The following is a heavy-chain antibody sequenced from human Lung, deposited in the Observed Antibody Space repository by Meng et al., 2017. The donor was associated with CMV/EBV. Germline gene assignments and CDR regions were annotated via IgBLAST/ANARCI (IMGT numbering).Heavy chain of an antibody. CDR1: GFRFSSHG. V-gene: IGHV3-30*02. Sequence: GGSXRLSCAASGFRFSSHGMHWVRQAPGKGLEWVAYIGYDGTNDKIKNSVKGRFTISRDNSKNTLYLQMDRLTPEDTAVYYCAKEGGNSASPVYFYFGMDVXGQGXTVTVSS. CDR3: AKEGGNSASPVYFYFGMDV. J-gene: IGHJ6*02. D-gene: IGHD1-7*01. CDR2: IGYDGTND.